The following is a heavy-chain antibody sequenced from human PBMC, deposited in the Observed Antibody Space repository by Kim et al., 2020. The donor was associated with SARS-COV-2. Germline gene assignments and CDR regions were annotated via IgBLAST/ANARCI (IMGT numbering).Heavy chain of an antibody. CDR3: VKDRGGRTGMDV. Sequence: GGSLRLSCVASEFTFSSSWMAWVRQAPGKGLEWVAYIKEDGSQKHYVDSVKGRFTISRDNAKQSLYLQINSLRAEDTAVYYCVKDRGGRTGMDVWGQGTTVTVSS. CDR2: IKEDGSQK. J-gene: IGHJ6*02. V-gene: IGHV3-7*01. CDR1: EFTFSSSW.